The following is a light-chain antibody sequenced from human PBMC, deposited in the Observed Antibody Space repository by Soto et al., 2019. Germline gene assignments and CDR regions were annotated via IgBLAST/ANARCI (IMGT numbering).Light chain of an antibody. V-gene: IGLV4-69*01. J-gene: IGLJ3*02. Sequence: QAVVTQPPSASASLGPSVKLTCTRSSGHNSYAIAGYQQQPEKGPRYLMKLNSDGSISKGDGIPDRFSGSSSGAERYLTISSLQSEDEADYYCKTWSTDIRVFGGGTQLTVL. CDR1: SGHNSYA. CDR2: LNSDGSI. CDR3: KTWSTDIRV.